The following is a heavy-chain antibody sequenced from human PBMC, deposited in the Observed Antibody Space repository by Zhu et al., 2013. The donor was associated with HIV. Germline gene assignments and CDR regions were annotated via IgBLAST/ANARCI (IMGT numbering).Heavy chain of an antibody. Sequence: QVQLVQSGAEVKKPGASVKVSCKASGYTFTSYAMHWVRQAPGQRLEWMGWINAGNGNTKYSQKFQGRVTITRDTSASTAYMELSSLRSEDTAVYYCARNGRPDGYNHFGRGYFDYWGQGTLVTVSS. D-gene: IGHD5-12*01. CDR1: GYTFTSYA. J-gene: IGHJ4*02. CDR2: INAGNGNT. CDR3: ARNGRPDGYNHFGRGYFDY. V-gene: IGHV1-3*01.